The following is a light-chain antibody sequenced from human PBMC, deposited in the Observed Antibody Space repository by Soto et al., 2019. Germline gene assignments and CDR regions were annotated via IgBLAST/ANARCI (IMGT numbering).Light chain of an antibody. J-gene: IGLJ1*01. V-gene: IGLV2-14*01. Sequence: QPVLTQPASVSGSPGQSITISCTGTSSDVGYYNYVSWYQQHPGKAPKLMIYDVSNRPSGVSNRFSGSKSGNTASLTISGLQAEDEADYHCSSYTSSSTYVFGSGTKLTVL. CDR3: SSYTSSSTYV. CDR2: DVS. CDR1: SSDVGYYNY.